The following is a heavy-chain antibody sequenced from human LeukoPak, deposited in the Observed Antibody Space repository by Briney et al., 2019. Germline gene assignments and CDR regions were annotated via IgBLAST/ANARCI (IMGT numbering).Heavy chain of an antibody. D-gene: IGHD1-26*01. Sequence: GGSLRLSCAASGFTFTSYSMNWVRQAPGKGLEWVSTISGGGGSTYYADSVKGRFTISRDNSKNTLYLQVNSLRAEDTAVYYYAKGGKWDVTPFDYWGQGTLVTVSS. V-gene: IGHV3-23*01. CDR1: GFTFTSYS. CDR2: ISGGGGST. CDR3: AKGGKWDVTPFDY. J-gene: IGHJ4*02.